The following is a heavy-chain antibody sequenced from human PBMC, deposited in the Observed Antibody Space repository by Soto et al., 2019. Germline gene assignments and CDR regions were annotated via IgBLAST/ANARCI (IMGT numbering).Heavy chain of an antibody. CDR1: GGSISSYY. CDR3: ARGVWIFGVVTPSLDY. V-gene: IGHV4-59*01. D-gene: IGHD3-3*01. Sequence: SGTLSLTCAVSGGSISSYYWSWIWQPPGKGLEWIGYIYYSGSTNYNPSLKSRVTISVDTSKNQFSLKLSSVTAADTAVYYCARGVWIFGVVTPSLDYWGQGTLVTVSS. J-gene: IGHJ4*02. CDR2: IYYSGST.